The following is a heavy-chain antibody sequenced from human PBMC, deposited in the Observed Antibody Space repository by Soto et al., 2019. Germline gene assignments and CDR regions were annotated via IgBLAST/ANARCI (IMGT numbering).Heavy chain of an antibody. CDR1: GFTFSSYS. J-gene: IGHJ4*02. V-gene: IGHV3-48*02. CDR3: AREDILGARSFDY. D-gene: IGHD1-26*01. Sequence: GGSLRLSCAASGFTFSSYSVNWVRQAPGKGLEWVSYISSGSKTIYYADSVKGRFTVSRDNAKNSQYLQMNSLRDEDTAIYYCAREDILGARSFDYWGQGTLVTVSS. CDR2: ISSGSKTI.